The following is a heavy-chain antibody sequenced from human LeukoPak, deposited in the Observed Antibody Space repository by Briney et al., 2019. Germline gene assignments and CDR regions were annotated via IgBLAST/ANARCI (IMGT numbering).Heavy chain of an antibody. CDR3: ARDQSGVAGNEYNWFDP. J-gene: IGHJ5*02. CDR1: GGSFSGYY. CDR2: INHSGST. D-gene: IGHD6-19*01. V-gene: IGHV4-34*01. Sequence: PSETLSLTCAAYGGSFSGYYWSWIRQPPGKGLEWIGEINHSGSTNYNPSLKSRVTISVDTSKNQFSLKLSSVTAADTAVYYCARDQSGVAGNEYNWFDPWGQGTLVTVSS.